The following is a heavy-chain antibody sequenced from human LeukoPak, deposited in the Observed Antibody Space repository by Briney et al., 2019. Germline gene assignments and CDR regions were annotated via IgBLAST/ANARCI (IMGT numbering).Heavy chain of an antibody. CDR3: ARHGGYDFWSGYYQINWFDP. V-gene: IGHV4-38-2*01. J-gene: IGHJ5*02. CDR1: GYSISRGYY. D-gene: IGHD3-3*01. Sequence: SETLSLTCAVSGYSISRGYYWGWIRQPPGNGLEWIGSIYHSGSTYYNPSLKSRVTISVDTSKNQFSLKLSSVTAADTAVYYCARHGGYDFWSGYYQINWFDPWGQGTLVTVSS. CDR2: IYHSGST.